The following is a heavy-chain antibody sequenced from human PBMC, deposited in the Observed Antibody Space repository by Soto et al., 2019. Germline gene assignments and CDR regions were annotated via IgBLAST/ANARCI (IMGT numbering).Heavy chain of an antibody. Sequence: PSETLSLTCTVSGGSISSGDYYWSWIRQPPGKGLEWIGYIYYSGSTYYNPSLKSRVTISVDTSKNQFSLKLSSVTAADTAVYYCARERNNWNSNWFDPWGQGTLVTVSS. CDR1: GGSISSGDYY. D-gene: IGHD1-7*01. CDR2: IYYSGST. V-gene: IGHV4-30-4*01. CDR3: ARERNNWNSNWFDP. J-gene: IGHJ5*02.